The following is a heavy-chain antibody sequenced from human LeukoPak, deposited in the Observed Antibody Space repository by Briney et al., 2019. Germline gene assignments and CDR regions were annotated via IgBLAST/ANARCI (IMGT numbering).Heavy chain of an antibody. V-gene: IGHV4-30-2*01. CDR3: ARLECSATSCGAMDV. J-gene: IGHJ6*02. CDR1: GGSISSGGYS. D-gene: IGHD2-2*01. CDR2: IYHSGNT. Sequence: SETLSLTCAVSGGSISSGGYSWSWIRQPPGKGLDWIGYIYHSGNTYYNPSLKSRVAISIDRSKNQFSLKLTSVTAADTAVYYCARLECSATSCGAMDVWGQGTTVTVSS.